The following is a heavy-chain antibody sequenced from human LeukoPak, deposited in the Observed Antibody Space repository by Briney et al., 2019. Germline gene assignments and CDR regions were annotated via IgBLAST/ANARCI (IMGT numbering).Heavy chain of an antibody. Sequence: SETLSLTCTVSCGSISIYYWSWTRQPPGKGLKWLVYIYYSGSTSYSPSLRTRATISVDTSKNQFSLKRSSVTPTDTAVYTFARETSQKGAHYMNVWSKRSSVTISS. D-gene: IGHD3-16*01. CDR3: ARETSQKGAHYMNV. CDR2: IYYSGST. J-gene: IGHJ6*03. CDR1: CGSISIYY. V-gene: IGHV4-59*01.